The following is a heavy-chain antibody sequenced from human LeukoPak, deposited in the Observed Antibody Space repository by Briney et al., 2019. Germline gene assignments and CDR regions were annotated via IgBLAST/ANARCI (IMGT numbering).Heavy chain of an antibody. CDR3: ARDIVGATHDY. J-gene: IGHJ4*02. D-gene: IGHD1-26*01. CDR1: GGSISSYY. Sequence: SETLSLTCTVSGGSISSYYWSWIRQPPGKGLEWIGYIYYSGSTYYNPSLKSRVTISVDTSKNQFSLKLTSVTAADTATYYCARDIVGATHDYWGQGTLVTVSS. V-gene: IGHV4-59*12. CDR2: IYYSGST.